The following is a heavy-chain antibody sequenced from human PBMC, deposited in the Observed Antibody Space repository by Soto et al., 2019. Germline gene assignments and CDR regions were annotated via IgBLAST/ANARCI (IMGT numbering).Heavy chain of an antibody. CDR2: MNPNSGNT. CDR3: AAILDCSSTSCRYYYYYMDV. Sequence: ASVKVSCKASGYTFTSYDINWVRQATGQGLERMGWMNPNSGNTGYAQKFQGRVTMTRNTSISTAYMELSSLRSEDTAVYYCAAILDCSSTSCRYYYYYMDVWGKGTTVTVSS. CDR1: GYTFTSYD. D-gene: IGHD2-2*01. V-gene: IGHV1-8*01. J-gene: IGHJ6*03.